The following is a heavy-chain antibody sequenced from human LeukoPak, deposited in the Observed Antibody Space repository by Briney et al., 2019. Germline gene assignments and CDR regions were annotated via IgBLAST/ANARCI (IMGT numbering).Heavy chain of an antibody. J-gene: IGHJ3*01. CDR2: ISGSGGST. V-gene: IGHV3-23*01. CDR1: GFTFSSYA. D-gene: IGHD3-3*01. Sequence: GGSLRLSYAASGFTFSSYAMSWVRQAPGKGLEWVSAISGSGGSTYYADSVKGRFTISRDNSKNTLYLQMNSLRAEDTAVYYCTTDERALESTEEFWGQGTMVTVSS. CDR3: TTDERALESTEEF.